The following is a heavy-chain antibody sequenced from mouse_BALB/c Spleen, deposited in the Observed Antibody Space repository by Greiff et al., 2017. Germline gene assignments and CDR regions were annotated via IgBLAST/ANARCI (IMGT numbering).Heavy chain of an antibody. CDR2: ISSGGSYT. V-gene: IGHV5-9-4*01. CDR3: ARGGTGAMDY. Sequence: EVKVVESGGGLVKPGGSLKLSCAASGFTFSSYAMSWVRQSPEKRLEWVAEISSGGSYTYYPDTVTGRFTISRDNAKNTLYLEMSSLRSEDTAMYYCARGGTGAMDYWGQGTSVTVSS. J-gene: IGHJ4*01. D-gene: IGHD3-3*01. CDR1: GFTFSSYA.